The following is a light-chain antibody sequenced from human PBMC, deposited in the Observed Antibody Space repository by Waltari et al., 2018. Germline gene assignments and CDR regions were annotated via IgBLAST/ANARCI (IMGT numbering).Light chain of an antibody. CDR3: QQFNSYPIT. CDR1: QGISSA. J-gene: IGKJ5*01. CDR2: DAS. V-gene: IGKV1-13*02. Sequence: AIQLTQSPSSLSASVGDRVTITCRASQGISSALAWYQQKPGKAPKLLIYDASSLESGVPSRFSGSGSRTDFTLTISSLQPEDFATYYCQQFNSYPITFGQGTRLEIK.